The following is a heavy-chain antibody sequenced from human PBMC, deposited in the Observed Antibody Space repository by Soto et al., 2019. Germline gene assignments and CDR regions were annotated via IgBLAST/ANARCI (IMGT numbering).Heavy chain of an antibody. CDR2: INSDGSST. Sequence: EVQLVESGGGLVQPGWSLRLSCAASGFTFSSYWMHWVLQAPGKGLVWVSRINSDGSSTSYADSLKGRFTISRDNAKNTLYLQMNSLRAEDTAVYYCASSNIVATLFDYWGQGTLVTVSS. CDR1: GFTFSSYW. CDR3: ASSNIVATLFDY. V-gene: IGHV3-74*01. J-gene: IGHJ4*02. D-gene: IGHD5-12*01.